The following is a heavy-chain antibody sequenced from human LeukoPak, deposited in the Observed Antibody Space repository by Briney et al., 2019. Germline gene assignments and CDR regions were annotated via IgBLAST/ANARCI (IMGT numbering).Heavy chain of an antibody. J-gene: IGHJ4*03. CDR2: IHSDDKT. V-gene: IGHV3-66*02. CDR3: AREHDGYIDY. CDR1: GFTVSNIY. Sequence: GGSLRLSCAASGFTVSNIYMNWVRQAPGKGLEWVSVIHSDDKTYYADPVKGRFTISRDNSKNTLYLQMNSLRAEDTAVYYCAREHDGYIDYWGQGTLVTVSS. D-gene: IGHD3-3*01.